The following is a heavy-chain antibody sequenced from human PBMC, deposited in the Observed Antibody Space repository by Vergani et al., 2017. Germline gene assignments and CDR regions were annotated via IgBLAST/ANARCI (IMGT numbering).Heavy chain of an antibody. J-gene: IGHJ4*02. CDR3: ARDAALCSGGSCHFDY. CDR1: GFTFSSYG. CDR2: MWYDGSNK. D-gene: IGHD2-15*01. V-gene: IGHV3-33*01. Sequence: QVQLVESGGGVVQPGRSLRLSCAASGFTFSSYGMHWVRQAPGKGLEWVAVMWYDGSNKYYADSVKGRFTISRDNSKNTLYLQMNSLRAEDTAVYYCARDAALCSGGSCHFDYWGQGTLVTVSS.